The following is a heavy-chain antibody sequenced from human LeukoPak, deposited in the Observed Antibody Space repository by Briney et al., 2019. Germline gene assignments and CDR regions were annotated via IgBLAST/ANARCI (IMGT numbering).Heavy chain of an antibody. CDR2: IYYSGST. D-gene: IGHD2-15*01. J-gene: IGHJ5*02. V-gene: IGHV4-39*01. Sequence: PSETLSLTCTVSGGSISISSYYWSRIRQPPGKGLECIGSIYYSGSTYYNPSLKSRVTISVDTSKNQFSLKMSSVTAADTAVYYCARHSSRAAKPPGFDPWGQGTLVTVSS. CDR3: ARHSSRAAKPPGFDP. CDR1: GGSISISSYY.